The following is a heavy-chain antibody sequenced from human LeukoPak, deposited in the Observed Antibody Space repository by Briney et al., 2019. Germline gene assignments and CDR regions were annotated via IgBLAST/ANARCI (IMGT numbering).Heavy chain of an antibody. Sequence: GASVKVSCTASGYHFSEYYLHWVRQAPGQGLEWLGWINPNSGDTNTAQNFQGRVTLTRDSSINTAYMDLTRLTSDDTAMYYCARAGKYRVYWDQGSLITVSS. J-gene: IGHJ4*02. CDR3: ARAGKYRVY. CDR1: GYHFSEYY. V-gene: IGHV1-2*02. CDR2: INPNSGDT. D-gene: IGHD6-6*01.